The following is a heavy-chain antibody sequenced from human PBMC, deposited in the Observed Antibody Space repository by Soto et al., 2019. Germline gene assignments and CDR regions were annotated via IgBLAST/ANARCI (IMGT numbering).Heavy chain of an antibody. V-gene: IGHV1-18*01. J-gene: IGHJ4*02. CDR1: GYTFSSYG. CDR2: LSGYSGNT. Sequence: QVQLVQSGAEVKKPGASVNVSCKAYGYTFSSYGLSWVRQAPGQGLEWMGWLSGYSGNTVYTQRFKGRLTMATDTSRGTAYMELRSLRSDATAVYYCASDFFQSSGYCDHWGQGTLVTVSS. CDR3: ASDFFQSSGYCDH. D-gene: IGHD3-22*01.